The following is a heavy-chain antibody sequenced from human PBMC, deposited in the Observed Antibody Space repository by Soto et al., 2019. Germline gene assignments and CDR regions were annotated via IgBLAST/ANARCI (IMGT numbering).Heavy chain of an antibody. CDR2: VSSTTNYI. CDR3: ARESEDLTSNFDY. V-gene: IGHV3-21*06. J-gene: IGHJ4*02. CDR1: GFTFTRYS. Sequence: GGSLRLSCAASGFTFTRYSMNWVRQAPGKGLEWVSSVSSTTNYIYYGDSMKGRFTISRDNAKNSLYLEMNSLRAEDTAVYYCARESEDLTSNFDYWGQGTLATVSS.